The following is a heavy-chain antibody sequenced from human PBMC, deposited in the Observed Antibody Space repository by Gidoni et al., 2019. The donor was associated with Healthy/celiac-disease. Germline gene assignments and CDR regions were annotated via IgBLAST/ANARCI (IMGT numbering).Heavy chain of an antibody. D-gene: IGHD2-15*01. CDR1: GGTCRSYA. CDR2: IIPILGIA. Sequence: QVQLVQSGAAVKKPGSSVKVSCKASGGTCRSYAISWVRPAPGQGLEWMGRIIPILGIATYAQKFQGRVTITADKSTSTAYMELSSLRSEDTAVYYCARVSCSGGSCQYYYFDYWGQGTLVTVSS. V-gene: IGHV1-69*04. CDR3: ARVSCSGGSCQYYYFDY. J-gene: IGHJ4*02.